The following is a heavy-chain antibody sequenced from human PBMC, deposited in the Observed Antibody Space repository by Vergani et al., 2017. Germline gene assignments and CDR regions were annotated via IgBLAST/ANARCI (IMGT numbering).Heavy chain of an antibody. V-gene: IGHV3-30*02. J-gene: IGHJ6*02. CDR2: IRYDGSNK. CDR3: AKDYPPNFPYGMDV. Sequence: QVQLVESGGGVVQPGGSLSLSCAASGFTFSSYGMHWVRQAPGKGLEWVTFIRYDGSNKYYTDSVKGRFTISRDNSKNTLYLQVNSLRAEDTAVYYCAKDYPPNFPYGMDVWGQGTMVTVSS. CDR1: GFTFSSYG.